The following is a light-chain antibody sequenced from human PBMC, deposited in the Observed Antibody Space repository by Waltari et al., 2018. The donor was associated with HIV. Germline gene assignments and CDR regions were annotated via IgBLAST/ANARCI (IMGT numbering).Light chain of an antibody. CDR2: STN. CDR1: SSNIGSNT. V-gene: IGLV1-44*01. J-gene: IGLJ2*01. Sequence: QSVLTQPPSASGTPAQRVTISCSGSSSNIGSNTVNLYQQLPGTAPKLLIYSTNQRPSGVPDRFSGSKSGTSASLAISGLQSEDEADYYCAAWDDSLNGPIFGGGTKLTVL. CDR3: AAWDDSLNGPI.